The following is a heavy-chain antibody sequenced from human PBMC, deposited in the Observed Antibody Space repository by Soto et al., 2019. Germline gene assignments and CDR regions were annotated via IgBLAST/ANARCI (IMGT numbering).Heavy chain of an antibody. CDR2: IIYDGSNK. CDR1: GFTFSSYA. Sequence: QVQLVESGGGVVQPGRSLRLSCAASGFTFSSYAMHWVRQAPGKGLEWVAYIIYDGSNKYYADSVKGRFSISRDNSNNTLYLQMNSLRTDDTALYYCAREGGGSNWFDTWGQGTLVTVSS. D-gene: IGHD1-26*01. V-gene: IGHV3-30-3*01. J-gene: IGHJ5*02. CDR3: AREGGGSNWFDT.